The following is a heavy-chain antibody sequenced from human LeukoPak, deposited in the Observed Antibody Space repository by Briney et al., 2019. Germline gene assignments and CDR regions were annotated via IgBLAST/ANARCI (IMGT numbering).Heavy chain of an antibody. CDR1: GYTFTSYY. V-gene: IGHV1-46*01. D-gene: IGHD6-19*01. CDR2: INPSGGST. J-gene: IGHJ4*02. CDR3: ARPAGTESYFDY. Sequence: ASVKVSCKASGYTFTSYYMHWVRQAPGQGLEWMGIINPSGGSTSYAQKFQGRVTITADKSTSTAYMELSSLRSEDTAVYYCARPAGTESYFDYWGQGTLVTVSS.